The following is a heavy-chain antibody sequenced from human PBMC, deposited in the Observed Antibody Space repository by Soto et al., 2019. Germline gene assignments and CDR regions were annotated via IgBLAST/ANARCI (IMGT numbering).Heavy chain of an antibody. CDR1: GGSISSGGYS. CDR2: IYHSGST. Sequence: SETLSLTCAVSGGSISSGGYSWSWIRQPPGKGLEWIGYIYHSGSTYYNPSLKSRVTISVDRSKNQFSLKLSSVTAADTAVYYCARDQGYDSSGYYPSHAFDIWGQGTMVTVSS. J-gene: IGHJ3*02. V-gene: IGHV4-30-2*01. CDR3: ARDQGYDSSGYYPSHAFDI. D-gene: IGHD3-22*01.